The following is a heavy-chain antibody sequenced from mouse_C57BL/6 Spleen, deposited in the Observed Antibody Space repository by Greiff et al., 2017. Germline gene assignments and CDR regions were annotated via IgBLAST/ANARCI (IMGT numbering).Heavy chain of an antibody. CDR3: ARRSRRGTYYDYDVGWFAY. D-gene: IGHD2-4*01. Sequence: EVKLMESGPELVKPGASVKIPCKASGYTFTDYNMDWVKQSHGKSLEWIGDINPNNGGTIYNQKFKGKATLTVDKSSSTAYMELRSLTSEDTAVYYCARRSRRGTYYDYDVGWFAYWGQGTLVTVSA. J-gene: IGHJ3*01. CDR1: GYTFTDYN. CDR2: INPNNGGT. V-gene: IGHV1-18*01.